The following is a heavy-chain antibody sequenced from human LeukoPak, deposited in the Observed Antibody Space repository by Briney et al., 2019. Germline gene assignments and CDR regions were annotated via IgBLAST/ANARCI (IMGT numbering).Heavy chain of an antibody. CDR3: ARDNSVGETAWWFDP. CDR2: INPSGSST. D-gene: IGHD1-26*01. J-gene: IGHJ5*02. V-gene: IGHV1-46*01. Sequence: ASVKVSCKASGYSFTSYYMHWVRQAPGQGLEWTGLINPSGSSTTYAQRFQGRVTMTRDISTSTDYMELTSLTSDDTAMYYCARDNSVGETAWWFDPWGQGTLVTVSS. CDR1: GYSFTSYY.